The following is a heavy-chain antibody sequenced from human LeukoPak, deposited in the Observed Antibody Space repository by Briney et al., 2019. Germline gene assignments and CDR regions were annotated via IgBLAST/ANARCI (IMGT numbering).Heavy chain of an antibody. CDR1: GFTFSSYA. Sequence: PGGTLRLSCAASGFTFSSYAMSWVRQAPGKGLEWVSAISGSGGSTYYADSVKGRFTISRDNSKNTLYLQMNSLRAEDTAVYYCAKGGRYYYDSSGYYRNDLSVDYYYYMDVWGKGTTVTVSS. CDR2: ISGSGGST. CDR3: AKGGRYYYDSSGYYRNDLSVDYYYYMDV. D-gene: IGHD3-22*01. V-gene: IGHV3-23*01. J-gene: IGHJ6*03.